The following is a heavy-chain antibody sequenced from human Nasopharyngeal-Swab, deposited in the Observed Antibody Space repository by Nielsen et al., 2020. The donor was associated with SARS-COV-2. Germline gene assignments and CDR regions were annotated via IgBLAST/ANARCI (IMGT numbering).Heavy chain of an antibody. J-gene: IGHJ6*02. CDR1: GGSISSSSYY. CDR2: IYYSGST. CDR3: ARVYFDWLLSGYYYGMDV. D-gene: IGHD3-9*01. V-gene: IGHV4-39*07. Sequence: SETLSLTCAVSGGSISSSSYYWGWIRQPPGKGLEWIGSIYYSGSTNYNPSLKSRVTISVDTSKNQFSLKLSSVTAADTAAYYCARVYFDWLLSGYYYGMDVWGQGTTVTVSS.